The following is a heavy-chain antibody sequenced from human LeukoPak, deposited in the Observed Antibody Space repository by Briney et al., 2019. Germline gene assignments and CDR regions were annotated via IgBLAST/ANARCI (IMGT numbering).Heavy chain of an antibody. CDR1: GFSFSSYA. CDR3: ARDIRTDYYDSSGYYNDY. D-gene: IGHD3-22*01. CDR2: ISGSGGST. Sequence: GGSLRLSCAASGFSFSSYAMSWVRQAPGKGLEWVSGISGSGGSTYYADSVKGRLTISRDNSKNSLYLQMNSLRAEDTAVYYCARDIRTDYYDSSGYYNDYWGQGTLVTVSS. J-gene: IGHJ4*02. V-gene: IGHV3-23*01.